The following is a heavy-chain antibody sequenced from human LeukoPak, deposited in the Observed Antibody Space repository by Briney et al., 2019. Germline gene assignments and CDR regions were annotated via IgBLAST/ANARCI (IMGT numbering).Heavy chain of an antibody. CDR1: GGSFSGYY. Sequence: EPSETLSLTCAVYGGSFSGYYWSWIRQPPGKGLECIGYISYSGSTNYNPSLNSRVTISVDTSKNQFSLKLSSVTAADTAVYFCARAVVVIGAPRFDPWGQGTLVTVSS. J-gene: IGHJ5*02. CDR3: ARAVVVIGAPRFDP. CDR2: ISYSGST. V-gene: IGHV4-59*01. D-gene: IGHD2-15*01.